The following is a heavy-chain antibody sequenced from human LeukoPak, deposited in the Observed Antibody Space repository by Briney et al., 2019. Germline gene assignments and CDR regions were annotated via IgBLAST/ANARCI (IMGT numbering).Heavy chain of an antibody. CDR3: ARVGIQLWLIYDY. CDR2: MNPNSGNT. Sequence: ASVKVSCKASGYTFTDYYMHWVRQAPGQGLEWMGWMNPNSGNTGYAQKFQGRVTMTRNTSISTAYMELSSLRSEDTAVYYCARVGIQLWLIYDYWGQGTLVTVSS. D-gene: IGHD5-18*01. CDR1: GYTFTDYY. V-gene: IGHV1-8*02. J-gene: IGHJ4*02.